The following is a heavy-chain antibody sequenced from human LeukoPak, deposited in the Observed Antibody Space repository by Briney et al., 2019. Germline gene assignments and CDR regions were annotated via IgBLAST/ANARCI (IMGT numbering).Heavy chain of an antibody. J-gene: IGHJ4*02. Sequence: SETLSLTCTVSGGSISSSSYYWGWIRQPPGKGLEWIGSIYYSGSTYYNPSLKSRVTISVDTSKNQFSLKLSSVTAADTAVYYCARPCYYDSSGMFDYWGQGTLVTVSS. CDR3: ARPCYYDSSGMFDY. V-gene: IGHV4-39*01. CDR2: IYYSGST. D-gene: IGHD3-22*01. CDR1: GGSISSSSYY.